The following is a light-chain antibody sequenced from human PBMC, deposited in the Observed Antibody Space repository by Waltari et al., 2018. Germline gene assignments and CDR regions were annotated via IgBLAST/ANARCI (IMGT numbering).Light chain of an antibody. CDR1: SSNIGAGYD. CDR2: GNS. V-gene: IGLV1-40*01. CDR3: QSYDSSLSGGV. J-gene: IGLJ2*01. Sequence: QSVLTPPPSVSGAPGQRVTISCTGRSSNIGAGYDVHWYQQLPGTAPKLLIYGNSNRPSGVPDRFSGSKSGTSASLAITGLQAEDEADYYCQSYDSSLSGGVFGGGTKLTVL.